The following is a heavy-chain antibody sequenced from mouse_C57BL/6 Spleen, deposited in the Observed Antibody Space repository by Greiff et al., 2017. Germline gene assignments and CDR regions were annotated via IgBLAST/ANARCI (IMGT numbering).Heavy chain of an antibody. CDR2: IDPSDSYT. J-gene: IGHJ4*01. Sequence: QVQLQQPGAELVKPGASVKLSCKASGYTFTSYWMQWVKQRPGQGLEWIGEIDPSDSYTNYNQKFKGKATLTVDTSSSTAYMQLSSLTSEDSAVYYCARWGGFIPNDYYAMDYWGQGTSVTVSS. CDR3: ARWGGFIPNDYYAMDY. V-gene: IGHV1-50*01. CDR1: GYTFTSYW. D-gene: IGHD1-1*01.